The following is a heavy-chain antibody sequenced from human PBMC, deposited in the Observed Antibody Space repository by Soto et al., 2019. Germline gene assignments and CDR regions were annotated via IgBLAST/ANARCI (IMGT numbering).Heavy chain of an antibody. CDR3: ARGGRLRFLVTHDYYYYGMDV. Sequence: GGSLRLSCAASGFTFSSYDMHWVRQATGKGLEWVSAIGTAGDTYYPGSVKGRFTISRENAKNSLYLQMNSLRAEDTAVYYCARGGRLRFLVTHDYYYYGMDVWGQGTTVTVSS. CDR2: IGTAGDT. J-gene: IGHJ6*02. CDR1: GFTFSSYD. V-gene: IGHV3-13*01. D-gene: IGHD3-3*01.